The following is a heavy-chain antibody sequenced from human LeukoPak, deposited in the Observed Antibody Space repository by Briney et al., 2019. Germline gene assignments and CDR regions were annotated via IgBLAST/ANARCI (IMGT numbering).Heavy chain of an antibody. D-gene: IGHD2-2*01. Sequence: TGGSLRLSCAASGFTFSSYAMHWVRQAPGKGLEWVAVISYDGSNKYYADSVKGRFTISRDNSKNTLYLQMNSLRAEDTAVYYCARDRFHQGDAFDIWGQGTMVTVSS. J-gene: IGHJ3*02. V-gene: IGHV3-30-3*01. CDR2: ISYDGSNK. CDR1: GFTFSSYA. CDR3: ARDRFHQGDAFDI.